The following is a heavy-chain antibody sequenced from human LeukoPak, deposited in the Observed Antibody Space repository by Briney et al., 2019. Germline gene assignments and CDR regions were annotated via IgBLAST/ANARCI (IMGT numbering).Heavy chain of an antibody. J-gene: IGHJ3*02. V-gene: IGHV3-11*04. D-gene: IGHD4-17*01. CDR1: GFTLSDYY. CDR3: ARSIMYGDHGEDI. Sequence: GGSLRLSCAASGFTLSDYYMSWIRQAPGKGLEWISYINSVGGTTFYADSVKGRFTISRDNAKNTVYLQMDSLRAEDAAIYYCARSIMYGDHGEDIWGQGTVVAVSS. CDR2: INSVGGTT.